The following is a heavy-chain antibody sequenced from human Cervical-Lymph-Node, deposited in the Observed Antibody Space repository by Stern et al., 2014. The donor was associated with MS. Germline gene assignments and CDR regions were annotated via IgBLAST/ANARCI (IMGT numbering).Heavy chain of an antibody. Sequence: VQLVQSGAEVKKPGESLKISCRTSGYTFSNFWIGWVRQMPGKGLEWMGVIYPADSDTTYSSSFQGQVTISADESNSTAYLQWRSLKASDTAMYYCVRRRDSAGYDTFDLWGQGTMLIVSS. D-gene: IGHD3-22*01. J-gene: IGHJ3*01. CDR1: GYTFSNFW. CDR3: VRRRDSAGYDTFDL. CDR2: IYPADSDT. V-gene: IGHV5-51*01.